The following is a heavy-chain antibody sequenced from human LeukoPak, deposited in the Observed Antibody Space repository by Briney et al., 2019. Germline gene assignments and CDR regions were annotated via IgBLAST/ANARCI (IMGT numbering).Heavy chain of an antibody. CDR3: AKVDLDTAMVTAFDY. J-gene: IGHJ4*02. D-gene: IGHD5-18*01. CDR1: GFTFSSYA. CDR2: ISGSGGST. Sequence: GGSLRLSCAASGFTFSSYAMSWVRQAPGKGLEWVSAISGSGGSTYYADSVKGRFTISRDNSKNTLYLQINSLRAEDTAVYYCAKVDLDTAMVTAFDYWGQGTLVTVSS. V-gene: IGHV3-23*01.